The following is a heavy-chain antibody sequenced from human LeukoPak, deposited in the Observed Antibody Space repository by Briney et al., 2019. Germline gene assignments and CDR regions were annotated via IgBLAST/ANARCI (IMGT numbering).Heavy chain of an antibody. CDR3: ARDKSTMIVVVRSSYGMDV. CDR1: GYTFTSYG. D-gene: IGHD3-22*01. V-gene: IGHV1-18*01. CDR2: ISAYNGNT. Sequence: ASVKVSCKASGYTFTSYGISWVRQAPGQGLEWMGWISAYNGNTNYAQKLQGRVTMTTDTSTSTAYMELRSLRSDDTAVYYCARDKSTMIVVVRSSYGMDVWGQGTTVTVS. J-gene: IGHJ6*02.